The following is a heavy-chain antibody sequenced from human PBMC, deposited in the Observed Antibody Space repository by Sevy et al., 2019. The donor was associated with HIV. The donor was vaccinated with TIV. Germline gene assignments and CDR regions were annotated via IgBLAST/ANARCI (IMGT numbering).Heavy chain of an antibody. Sequence: GGSLRLSCTASGFIFGDYAMSWVRQAPGKGLEWVVFLKHRAYGGTIDYAASVKGRFTISSDDSKSVAHLQMNDLKTEDTAIYYCTRWKGAHSIFDYWGQGALVTVSS. CDR3: TRWKGAHSIFDY. CDR1: GFIFGDYA. V-gene: IGHV3-49*04. D-gene: IGHD1-1*01. J-gene: IGHJ4*02. CDR2: LKHRAYGGTI.